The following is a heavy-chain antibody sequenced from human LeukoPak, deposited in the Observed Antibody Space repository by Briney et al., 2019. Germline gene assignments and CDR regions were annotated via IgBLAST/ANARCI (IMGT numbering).Heavy chain of an antibody. Sequence: PSETLSLTCTVSGGSISSGSYYWSWIRQPPGKGLEWIGYIYYSGSTNYNPSLKSRVTISVDTSKNQFSLKLSSVTAADTAVYYCARDLRGAFDIWGQGTMVTVSS. D-gene: IGHD3-10*01. CDR2: IYYSGST. J-gene: IGHJ3*02. V-gene: IGHV4-61*01. CDR3: ARDLRGAFDI. CDR1: GGSISSGSYY.